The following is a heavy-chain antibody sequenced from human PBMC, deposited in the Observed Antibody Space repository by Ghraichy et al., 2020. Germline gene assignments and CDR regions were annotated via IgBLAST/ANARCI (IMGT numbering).Heavy chain of an antibody. J-gene: IGHJ5*02. Sequence: SETLSLTCTVSGGSISSSSYYWGWIRQPPGKGLEWIGSIYYSGSTYYNPSLKSRVTISVDTSKNQFSLKLSSVTAADTAVYYCARLLGYCSSTSCYYWFDPWGQGTLVTVSS. CDR2: IYYSGST. CDR3: ARLLGYCSSTSCYYWFDP. CDR1: GGSISSSSYY. V-gene: IGHV4-39*01. D-gene: IGHD2-2*01.